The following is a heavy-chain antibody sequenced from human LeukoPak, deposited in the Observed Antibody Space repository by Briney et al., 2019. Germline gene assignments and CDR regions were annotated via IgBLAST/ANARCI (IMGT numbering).Heavy chain of an antibody. Sequence: SETLSLTCTVSDGSISTYYWSWIRQPAGKGLEWIGRIYTTGSTNYNPSLKSRVTMSVDTSKNQFSLKLSSVTAADTAVYYCARGGLPRENWFDPWGQGTLVTVSS. D-gene: IGHD1-26*01. V-gene: IGHV4-4*07. CDR1: DGSISTYY. CDR2: IYTTGST. J-gene: IGHJ5*02. CDR3: ARGGLPRENWFDP.